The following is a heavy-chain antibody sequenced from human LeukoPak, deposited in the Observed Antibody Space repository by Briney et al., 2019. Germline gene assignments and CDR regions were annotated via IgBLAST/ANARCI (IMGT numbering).Heavy chain of an antibody. J-gene: IGHJ5*02. D-gene: IGHD6-6*01. Sequence: SETLPLTCTVSGGSISSYYWSWIRQPPGKGLEWIGYIYYSGSTNYNPSLKSRVTISVDTSKNQFSLKLSSVTAADTAVYYCARGLVVGSSSSGPWAYNWFDPWGQGTLVTVSS. CDR1: GGSISSYY. V-gene: IGHV4-59*01. CDR2: IYYSGST. CDR3: ARGLVVGSSSSGPWAYNWFDP.